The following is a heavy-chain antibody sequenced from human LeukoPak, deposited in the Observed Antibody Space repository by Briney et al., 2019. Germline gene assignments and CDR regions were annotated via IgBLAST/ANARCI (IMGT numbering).Heavy chain of an antibody. CDR1: GFTFDSYA. CDR2: VSGGGGST. V-gene: IGHV3-23*01. D-gene: IGHD2-2*01. J-gene: IGHJ4*02. Sequence: GGSLRLSCAASGFTFDSYAMSWVRQAPGKGLEWVSAVSGGGGSTYYADSVKGRFTISRDNSKNTLYLQMNSLRAEGTAVYYCAKGGALGYCTSTSCYPLDYWGQGTLVTVSS. CDR3: AKGGALGYCTSTSCYPLDY.